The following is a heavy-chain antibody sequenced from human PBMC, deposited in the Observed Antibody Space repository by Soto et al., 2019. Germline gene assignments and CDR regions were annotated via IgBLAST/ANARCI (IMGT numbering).Heavy chain of an antibody. CDR3: AEDGVAEYCSSSSCYGYYYGMDV. CDR2: ISYDGSNK. V-gene: IGHV3-30*18. Sequence: GGSLRLSCAASGFTFSSYGMHWVRQAPGKGLEWVAVISYDGSNKYYADSVKGRFTISRDNSKNTLYLQMNSLRAEDTDGYYGAEDGVAEYCSSSSCYGYYYGMDVWGQGTTVTVSS. D-gene: IGHD2-2*01. J-gene: IGHJ6*02. CDR1: GFTFSSYG.